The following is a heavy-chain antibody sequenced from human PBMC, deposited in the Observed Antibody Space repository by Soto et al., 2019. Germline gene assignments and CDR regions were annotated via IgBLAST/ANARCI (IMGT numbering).Heavy chain of an antibody. Sequence: QLQLQESGPGLVKPSETLSLTCTVSGGSISSSSYYWGWIRQPPGKGLEWIGSIYYSGSTYYNPALKSRVTISVDTSKNQFSLKLSSVTAADTAVYYCARHVVTIFVSDPLGLFFDIWGQGTMVTVSS. D-gene: IGHD3-3*01. V-gene: IGHV4-39*01. J-gene: IGHJ3*02. CDR1: GGSISSSSYY. CDR3: ARHVVTIFVSDPLGLFFDI. CDR2: IYYSGST.